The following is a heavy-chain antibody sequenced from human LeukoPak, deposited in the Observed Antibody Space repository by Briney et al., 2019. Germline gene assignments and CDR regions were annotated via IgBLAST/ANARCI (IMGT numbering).Heavy chain of an antibody. Sequence: PKASVKVSCKASGGTFNDYAITWVRQAPGQGLEWMGGIIPIFGTPNYAQKFQGRVTITADKFTTTAYKELSSLRSDDTAVYFCARTYCSSTTCPWYFDLWGRGTLVTVSS. CDR2: IIPIFGTP. J-gene: IGHJ2*01. D-gene: IGHD2-2*01. CDR3: ARTYCSSTTCPWYFDL. V-gene: IGHV1-69*06. CDR1: GGTFNDYA.